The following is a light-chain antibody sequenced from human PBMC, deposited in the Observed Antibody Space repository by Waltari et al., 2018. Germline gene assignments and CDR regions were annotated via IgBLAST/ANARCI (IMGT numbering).Light chain of an antibody. CDR3: QQYNSYPRT. V-gene: IGKV1-16*02. CDR1: QDISNY. J-gene: IGKJ4*01. Sequence: DIQMTQSRSSLSASVGDRVTITCRASQDISNYLAWFQQKPGKAPKSLIYGASNLQSGVPSKFSGSGSGTDFTLTISSLQPEDSATYYCQQYNSYPRTFGGGTKVEIK. CDR2: GAS.